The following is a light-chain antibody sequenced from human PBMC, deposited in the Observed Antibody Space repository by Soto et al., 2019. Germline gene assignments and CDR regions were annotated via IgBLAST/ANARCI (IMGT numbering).Light chain of an antibody. V-gene: IGKV1-16*02. CDR1: QDISNF. Sequence: DIQMTQSPSSLSASVGDRVTNTCRASQDISNFLAWFQQKPGKAPKSLIYAASSLQGGVPSKFSGSGSVTDFTLTISSLQPDDFATYYCQQYNSYPMTFGQGTRLEIK. CDR2: AAS. CDR3: QQYNSYPMT. J-gene: IGKJ5*01.